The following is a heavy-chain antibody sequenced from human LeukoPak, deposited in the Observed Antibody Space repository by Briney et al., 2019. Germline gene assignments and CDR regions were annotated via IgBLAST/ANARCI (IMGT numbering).Heavy chain of an antibody. Sequence: GASVKVSCKASGYTFTSYAMHWVRQAPGQRLEWMGWINAGNGNTKYSQEFQGRVTITRDTSGSTAYMELSSLRSEDMAVYYCARGYDSSGYYDYWGQGTLVTVSS. CDR1: GYTFTSYA. D-gene: IGHD3-22*01. CDR3: ARGYDSSGYYDY. V-gene: IGHV1-3*03. J-gene: IGHJ4*02. CDR2: INAGNGNT.